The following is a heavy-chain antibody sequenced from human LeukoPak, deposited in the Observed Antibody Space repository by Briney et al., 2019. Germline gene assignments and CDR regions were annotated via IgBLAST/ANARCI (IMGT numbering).Heavy chain of an antibody. CDR2: ISYDGSNK. J-gene: IGHJ4*02. V-gene: IGHV3-30-3*01. D-gene: IGHD2-15*01. CDR3: ARDKRYCSGGSCYGVLDY. Sequence: PGGSLRLSCAASGITFGNNWTHWVRQAPGKGLEWVAVISYDGSNKYYADSVKGRFTISRDNSKNTLYLQMNSLRAEDTAVYYCARDKRYCSGGSCYGVLDYWGQGTLVTVSS. CDR1: GITFGNNW.